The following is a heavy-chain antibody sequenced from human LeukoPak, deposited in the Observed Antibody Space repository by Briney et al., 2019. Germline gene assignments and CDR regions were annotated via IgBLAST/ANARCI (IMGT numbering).Heavy chain of an antibody. CDR1: GFTVSSNY. CDR2: IYSGGST. Sequence: PGGSLRLSCAASGFTVSSNYMSWVRQAPGKGLEWVSVIYSGGSTYYADSVKGRFTISRDNSTNTLHLQMNSLRAEDTAVYYCASSSYGSGYYYYGMDVWGQGTTVTVSS. J-gene: IGHJ6*02. D-gene: IGHD3-10*01. CDR3: ASSSYGSGYYYYGMDV. V-gene: IGHV3-53*01.